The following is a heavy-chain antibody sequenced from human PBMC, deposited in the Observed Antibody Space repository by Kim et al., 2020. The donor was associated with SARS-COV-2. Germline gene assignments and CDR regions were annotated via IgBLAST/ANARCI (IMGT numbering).Heavy chain of an antibody. CDR2: IWYDGSNK. CDR1: GFTFSSYG. Sequence: GGSLRLSCAASGFTFSSYGMHWVRQAPGKGLEWVAVIWYDGSNKYYADSVKGRFTISRDNSKNTLYLQMNSLRAEDTAVYYCARDLGELSIPFDYWGQGTLVTVSS. J-gene: IGHJ4*02. V-gene: IGHV3-33*01. CDR3: ARDLGELSIPFDY. D-gene: IGHD3-10*01.